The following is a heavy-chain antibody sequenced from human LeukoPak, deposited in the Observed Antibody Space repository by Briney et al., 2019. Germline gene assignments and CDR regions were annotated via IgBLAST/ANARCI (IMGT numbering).Heavy chain of an antibody. CDR2: INTNGGGT. V-gene: IGHV1-46*01. CDR1: GYTFTSYY. Sequence: GASVKVSCKASGYTFTSYYMHWVRQAPGQGLEWMGIINTNGGGTSYAQKFPGRVTMTRDMSTSKNYMELSSLRSEETAVYYCARGHPLQWLVGVVSPPFDYWGQGTLVTVSS. J-gene: IGHJ4*02. D-gene: IGHD6-19*01. CDR3: ARGHPLQWLVGVVSPPFDY.